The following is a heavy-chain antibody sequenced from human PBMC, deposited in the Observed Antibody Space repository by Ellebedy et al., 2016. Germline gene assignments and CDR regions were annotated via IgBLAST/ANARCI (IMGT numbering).Heavy chain of an antibody. J-gene: IGHJ3*02. CDR3: ARTITIKRTNIIVRVDAFDI. D-gene: IGHD3-9*01. CDR2: INHSGST. Sequence: SETLSLXCAVYDGSFSGYYWSWIRQLPGKGLEWIGEINHSGSTNYNPSLKSRVTISVDTSKNQFSLKLSSVTAADTAVYYCARTITIKRTNIIVRVDAFDIWGQGTMVTVSS. V-gene: IGHV4-34*01. CDR1: DGSFSGYY.